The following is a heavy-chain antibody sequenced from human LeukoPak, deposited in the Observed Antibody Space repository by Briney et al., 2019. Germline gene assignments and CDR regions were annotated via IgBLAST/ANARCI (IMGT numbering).Heavy chain of an antibody. Sequence: GASVKVSCKASGFTFTNYYMHWVRQAPGQGLEWMGIINPSGGSTNYAQKFQGRVTITRDTSASTAYMELSSLRSEDTAVYYCARDQAHSSSWYLGSGGYWGQGTLVTVSS. CDR2: INPSGGST. D-gene: IGHD6-13*01. J-gene: IGHJ4*02. V-gene: IGHV1-46*01. CDR3: ARDQAHSSSWYLGSGGY. CDR1: GFTFTNYY.